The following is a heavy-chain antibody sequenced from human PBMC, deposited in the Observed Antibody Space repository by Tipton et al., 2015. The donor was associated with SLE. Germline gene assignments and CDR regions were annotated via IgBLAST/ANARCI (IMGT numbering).Heavy chain of an antibody. J-gene: IGHJ3*02. CDR3: ARDLGHYYGSGAYYASDI. CDR2: LDPDSGDR. V-gene: IGHV1-2*02. CDR1: AYTFTAYY. D-gene: IGHD3-10*01. Sequence: QVQLAQSGAEVKKPGASVKVSCKASAYTFTAYYVHWVRQAPGQGLEWMGWLDPDSGDRYSAQKFQGRLTMTRDTSITTAYMELSSLRSDDTAVYFCARDLGHYYGSGAYYASDIWGQGTMVTVSS.